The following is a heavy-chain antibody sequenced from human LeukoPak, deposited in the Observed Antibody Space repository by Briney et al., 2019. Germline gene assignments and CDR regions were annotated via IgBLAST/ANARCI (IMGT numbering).Heavy chain of an antibody. Sequence: GGSLRLSCAASGFTFSSYWMSWVRQAPGKGPEWVANINQGGSDKYYVDSVKGRFTVSRDNAKNSLYLQMNSLRAEDTAVYYCARRKFYSTYDPFDYWGQGTLVTVSS. CDR1: GFTFSSYW. J-gene: IGHJ4*02. CDR2: INQGGSDK. CDR3: ARRKFYSTYDPFDY. V-gene: IGHV3-7*01. D-gene: IGHD5-12*01.